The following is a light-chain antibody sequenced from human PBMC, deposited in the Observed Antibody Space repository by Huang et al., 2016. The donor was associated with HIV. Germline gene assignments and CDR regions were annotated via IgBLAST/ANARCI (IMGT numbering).Light chain of an antibody. Sequence: DIVMTQSPDSLAVSPGERATINYKSSQTVLYSLNKKNYLAWFQQKHGRPPKLLIYWATTRESGVPDRFSGRGSGTDFTLTINNLQAEDVAVYFCLQYYSVPQTFGHGTKVEIK. CDR2: WAT. V-gene: IGKV4-1*01. CDR3: LQYYSVPQT. CDR1: QTVLYSLNKKNY. J-gene: IGKJ1*01.